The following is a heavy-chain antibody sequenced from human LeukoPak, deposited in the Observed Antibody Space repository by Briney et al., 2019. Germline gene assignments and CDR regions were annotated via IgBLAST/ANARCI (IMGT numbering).Heavy chain of an antibody. J-gene: IGHJ3*02. CDR3: ARFVAAAGTYYAFDI. V-gene: IGHV4-34*01. Sequence: SETLSLTCAVYGGSFSGYYWSWIRQPPGKGLEWIGEINHSGSTNYNPSLKSRVTISVDTSKNQFSLKLSSVTAADTAVYYCARFVAAAGTYYAFDIWGQGTMVTVSS. D-gene: IGHD6-13*01. CDR2: INHSGST. CDR1: GGSFSGYY.